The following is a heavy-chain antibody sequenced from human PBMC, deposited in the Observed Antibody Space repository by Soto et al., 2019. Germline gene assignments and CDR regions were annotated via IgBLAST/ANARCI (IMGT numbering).Heavy chain of an antibody. D-gene: IGHD2-15*01. CDR2: IIPILGIA. J-gene: IGHJ4*02. V-gene: IGHV1-69*02. CDR1: GGTFSSYT. Sequence: ASVKVSCKASGGTFSSYTIGWVRQAPGQGLEWMGRIIPILGIANYAQKFQGRVTITADKSTSTAYMELSSLRSEDTAVYYCARGEEVVAATPPTYWGQGTLVTVSS. CDR3: ARGEEVVAATPPTY.